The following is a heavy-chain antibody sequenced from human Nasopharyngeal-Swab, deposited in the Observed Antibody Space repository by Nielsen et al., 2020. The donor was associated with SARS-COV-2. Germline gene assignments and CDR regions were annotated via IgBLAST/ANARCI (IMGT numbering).Heavy chain of an antibody. J-gene: IGHJ4*02. D-gene: IGHD3-3*01. Sequence: WGRQAPGQGLEWMGWINTNTGNPTYAQGFTGRFVFSLDTSVSTAYLQISSLKAEDTAVYYCARGTTIFGVVIMGGDDYWGQGTLVTVSS. CDR2: INTNTGNP. CDR3: ARGTTIFGVVIMGGDDY. V-gene: IGHV7-4-1*02.